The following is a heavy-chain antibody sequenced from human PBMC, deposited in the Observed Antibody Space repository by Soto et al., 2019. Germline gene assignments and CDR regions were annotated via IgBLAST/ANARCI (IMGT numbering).Heavy chain of an antibody. Sequence: PSETLSLTCTVSGGSISSDDCYWSWIRQPPGKGLECIGYIYYSGSTYYNPSLKSRVTISVDTSKNQFSLKLSSVTAADTAVYYCARNYGRGAFDIWGQGTMVTVSS. J-gene: IGHJ3*02. CDR3: ARNYGRGAFDI. V-gene: IGHV4-30-4*02. CDR2: IYYSGST. D-gene: IGHD4-17*01. CDR1: GGSISSDDCY.